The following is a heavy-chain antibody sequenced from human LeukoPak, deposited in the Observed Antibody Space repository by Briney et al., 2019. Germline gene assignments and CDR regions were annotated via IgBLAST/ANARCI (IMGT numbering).Heavy chain of an antibody. CDR3: AFDSSSSLALNFDY. CDR1: GYTFTGYY. D-gene: IGHD6-6*01. J-gene: IGHJ4*02. Sequence: ASVKASCKASGYTFTGYYMHWVRQAPGQGLEWMGWINPNSGGTNYAQKFQGRVTMTKDTSISTAYMELSRLRSDDTAVYYCAFDSSSSLALNFDYWGQGTLVTVSS. CDR2: INPNSGGT. V-gene: IGHV1-2*02.